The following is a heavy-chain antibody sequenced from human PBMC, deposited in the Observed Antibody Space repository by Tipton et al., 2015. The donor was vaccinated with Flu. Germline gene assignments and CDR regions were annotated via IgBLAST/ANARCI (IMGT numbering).Heavy chain of an antibody. V-gene: IGHV3-48*03. J-gene: IGHJ4*02. D-gene: IGHD4/OR15-4a*01. Sequence: SLRLSRAASGFTFSSYEMNWVRQAPGKGLEWVSYISGSGSTIYYADSVKGRFTISRDNAKNSLYLQMNSLRAEDTAVYYCARDIIGDYGGDWGQGTLVTVSS. CDR3: ARDIIGDYGGD. CDR2: ISGSGSTI. CDR1: GFTFSSYE.